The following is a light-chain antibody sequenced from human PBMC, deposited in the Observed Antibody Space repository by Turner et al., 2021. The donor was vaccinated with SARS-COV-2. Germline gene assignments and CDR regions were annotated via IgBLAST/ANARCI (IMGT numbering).Light chain of an antibody. CDR3: QHYDSSSPPFT. CDR2: KAS. CDR1: QSIRTW. Sequence: DIQMTQSPSTLSASVGDRVTITCRASQSIRTWLAWYQHNPGEAPKLLIYKASTLKPGVPSRFSGSGSGTEFTLTISSLQPDDFATYFCQHYDSSSPPFTFGPGTTVDIK. J-gene: IGKJ3*01. V-gene: IGKV1-5*03.